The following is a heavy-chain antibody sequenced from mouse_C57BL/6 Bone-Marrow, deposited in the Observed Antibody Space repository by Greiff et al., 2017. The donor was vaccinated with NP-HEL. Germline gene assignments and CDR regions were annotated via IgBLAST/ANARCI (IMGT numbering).Heavy chain of an antibody. J-gene: IGHJ4*01. Sequence: VQLQQSGAELVRPGASVKLSCTASGFNIKDDYMHWVKQRPEQGLEWIGWIDPENGDTEYASKFQGKATLTADTSSNPAYLQLISLTSEDSAVYYCTTGTTVVAHYFAMDYWGQGTSVTVSS. CDR2: IDPENGDT. D-gene: IGHD1-1*01. CDR1: GFNIKDDY. V-gene: IGHV14-4*01. CDR3: TTGTTVVAHYFAMDY.